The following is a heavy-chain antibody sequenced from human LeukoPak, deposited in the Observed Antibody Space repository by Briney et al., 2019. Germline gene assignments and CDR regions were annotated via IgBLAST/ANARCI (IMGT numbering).Heavy chain of an antibody. CDR3: AKDQDYYDSSGSFDY. CDR2: ISGSGGST. Sequence: GGSLRLSCAASGFTFSSYAMSWVRQAPGKGLEWVSAISGSGGSTYYADSVKGRFTISRDNSKNTLYLQMNSLRAEDTAVYYCAKDQDYYDSSGSFDYWGQGTLVTVSS. V-gene: IGHV3-23*01. J-gene: IGHJ4*02. CDR1: GFTFSSYA. D-gene: IGHD3-22*01.